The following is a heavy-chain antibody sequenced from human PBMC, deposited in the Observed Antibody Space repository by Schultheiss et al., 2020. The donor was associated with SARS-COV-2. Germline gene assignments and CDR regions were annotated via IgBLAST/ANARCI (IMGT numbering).Heavy chain of an antibody. J-gene: IGHJ6*02. CDR1: GGSFSGYY. CDR3: AAGAITFGGVIAKPPYYYYGMDV. D-gene: IGHD3-16*02. V-gene: IGHV4-34*01. Sequence: SETLSLTCAVYGGSFSGYYWSWIRQPPGKGLEWIGSIYHSGSTYYNPSLKSRVTISVDTSKNQFSLKLSSVTAADTAVYYCAAGAITFGGVIAKPPYYYYGMDVWGQGTTVTVSS. CDR2: IYHSGST.